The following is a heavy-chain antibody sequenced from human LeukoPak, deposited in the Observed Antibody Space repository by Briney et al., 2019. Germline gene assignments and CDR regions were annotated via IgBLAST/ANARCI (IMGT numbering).Heavy chain of an antibody. J-gene: IGHJ5*02. D-gene: IGHD3-10*01. V-gene: IGHV4-34*01. CDR3: ARGSLRGAHH. CDR2: INHSGST. CDR1: GGSFSGYY. Sequence: PSETLSLTCAVYGGSFSGYYWSWIRQPPGKGLEWIGEINHSGSTNYNPSLKSRVTISVDTSKNQFSLKLSSVTAADTAVYYCARGSLRGAHHWGQGTLVTVSS.